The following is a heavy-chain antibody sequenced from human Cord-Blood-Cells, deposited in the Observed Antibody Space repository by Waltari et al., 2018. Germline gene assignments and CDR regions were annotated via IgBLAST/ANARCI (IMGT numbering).Heavy chain of an antibody. CDR3: AALNWGDFDY. D-gene: IGHD7-27*01. CDR1: GGSISSSSYY. CDR2: IYYSGNT. Sequence: ESGPGLVKPSETLSLTCTVSGGSISSSSYYWGWIRQPPGKGLEWIGSIYYSGNTYYNPSLKKRVTISVDTSKNQFSRKLSSVTAADTAVYYCAALNWGDFDYWGQGTLVTVSS. J-gene: IGHJ4*02. V-gene: IGHV4-39*01.